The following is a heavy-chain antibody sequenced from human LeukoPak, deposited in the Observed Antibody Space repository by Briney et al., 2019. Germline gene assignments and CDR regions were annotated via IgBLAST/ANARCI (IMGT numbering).Heavy chain of an antibody. CDR3: VKGSQWLLDS. Sequence: GLSLRLSCAASGFTFNDYAIHWVRQPPGKGLEWVSLISWDGGSTFYADSVKGRFTISRDNSKTSLYLQMNSLRTEDTALYYCVKGSQWLLDSWGQGTLVIVSS. J-gene: IGHJ4*02. CDR1: GFTFNDYA. CDR2: ISWDGGST. V-gene: IGHV3-43*02. D-gene: IGHD6-19*01.